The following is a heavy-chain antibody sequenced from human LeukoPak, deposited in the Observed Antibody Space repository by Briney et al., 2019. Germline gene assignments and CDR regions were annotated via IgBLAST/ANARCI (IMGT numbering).Heavy chain of an antibody. CDR3: VSHDELYGGNAFDT. CDR1: GGSISSYD. V-gene: IGHV4-59*08. Sequence: EPLSLTCTVSGGSISSYDWSWIRQPPGKALEWCGYIYYSGRTNYNPPLTSRVTISVDTSKYQCSPKPGSVTAADTAQCYCVSHDELYGGNAFDTWGHGKMVTVSS. D-gene: IGHD4-23*01. J-gene: IGHJ3*02. CDR2: IYYSGRT.